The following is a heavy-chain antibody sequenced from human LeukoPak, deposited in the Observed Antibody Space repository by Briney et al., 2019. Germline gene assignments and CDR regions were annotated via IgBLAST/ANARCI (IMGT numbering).Heavy chain of an antibody. CDR3: AKGFKRYIPLPDYMDV. D-gene: IGHD1-14*01. CDR2: LSGIGGST. CDR1: GVTSSSYA. Sequence: RGALRLSCAAPGVTSSSYALSSVRQAPGKGLGWVSALSGIGGSTYYADSVKGRFTISRDNSKNTLYLQMNSLRAEDTAVYYCAKGFKRYIPLPDYMDVWGKGTTVTVSS. J-gene: IGHJ6*03. V-gene: IGHV3-23*01.